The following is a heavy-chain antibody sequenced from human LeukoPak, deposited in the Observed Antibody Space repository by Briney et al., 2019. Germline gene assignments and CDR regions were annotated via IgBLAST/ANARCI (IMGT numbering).Heavy chain of an antibody. V-gene: IGHV1-2*06. D-gene: IGHD6-19*01. CDR2: INPNSGGT. CDR1: GYTFTGYN. Sequence: ASVKVSCTASGYTFTGYNMHGVRQAPGQGLEWMGRINPNSGGTNYAQKFQGRVTMTRDTSISTAYMELSRLRSDDTAVYYCARSIRAVAYNFDYWGQGTLVTVSS. CDR3: ARSIRAVAYNFDY. J-gene: IGHJ4*02.